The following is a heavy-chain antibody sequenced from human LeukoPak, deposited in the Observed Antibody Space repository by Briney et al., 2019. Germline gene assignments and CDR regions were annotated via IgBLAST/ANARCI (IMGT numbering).Heavy chain of an antibody. CDR1: GFTFSSYA. V-gene: IGHV3-23*01. J-gene: IGHJ4*02. Sequence: AGGSLRLTCAASGFTFSSYAMSWVRQAPGKGLEWVSAISGSGGSTYYADSVKGRFTISRDNSKNTLYLQMNSLRAEDTAVYYCAKHSWPGSWRQPDDYWGQGTLVTFSS. CDR3: AKHSWPGSWRQPDDY. D-gene: IGHD2-15*01. CDR2: ISGSGGST.